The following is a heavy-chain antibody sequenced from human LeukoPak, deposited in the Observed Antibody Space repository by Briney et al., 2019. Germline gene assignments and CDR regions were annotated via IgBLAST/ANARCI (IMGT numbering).Heavy chain of an antibody. V-gene: IGHV4-61*02. J-gene: IGHJ6*03. Sequence: SETLSLTCTVSGGSISSGSYYWSWIRQRAGKGLEWIGRIYTSGSTNYNPSLKSRVTISVDTSKNQFSLKLSSVTAADTAVYYCARATYYDFWSGYFYYMDVWGKGTTVTVSS. CDR2: IYTSGST. CDR1: GGSISSGSYY. D-gene: IGHD3-3*01. CDR3: ARATYYDFWSGYFYYMDV.